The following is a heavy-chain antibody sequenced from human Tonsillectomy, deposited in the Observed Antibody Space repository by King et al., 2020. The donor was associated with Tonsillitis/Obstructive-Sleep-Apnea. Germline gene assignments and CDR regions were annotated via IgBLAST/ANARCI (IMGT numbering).Heavy chain of an antibody. CDR3: TSGTGKTDFDX. V-gene: IGHV3-15*01. CDR2: IKSKTAGGTT. Sequence: QLVXSGGGXVXPGGSXRXSCAXSGFTFTSAWXXWVRLAPGXGLEWVGHIKSKTAGGTTDYAAPVKGRFTISRDDSKATLYLQLNSLKTEDTAVYFCTSGTGKTDFDXWGQGTLVTXSS. J-gene: IGHJ4*02. CDR1: GFTFTSAW. D-gene: IGHD1-1*01.